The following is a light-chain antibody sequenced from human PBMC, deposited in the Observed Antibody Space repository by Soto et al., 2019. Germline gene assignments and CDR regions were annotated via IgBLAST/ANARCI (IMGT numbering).Light chain of an antibody. CDR1: SSDVGGYNY. J-gene: IGLJ1*01. CDR2: DVS. Sequence: QSALTQPRSVSGSPGQSVTISCTGTSSDVGGYNYVSWYQQHPGKAPKLMIYDVSKRPSGVPDRFSGSKSGNTASLTISGLQAEDEADYYCCSYAGSYTRYTFGTGTKLTVL. V-gene: IGLV2-11*01. CDR3: CSYAGSYTRYT.